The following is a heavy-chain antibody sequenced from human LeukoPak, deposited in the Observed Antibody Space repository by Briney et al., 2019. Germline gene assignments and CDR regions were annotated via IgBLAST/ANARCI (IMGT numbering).Heavy chain of an antibody. Sequence: GESLKISCNSSGYSFANDWIRWVRQLPAKGLEYMGIIYPHDSETRYSRSFQGQVTISADTSITTAYMQWSSLRASDTAMYYCVTVNTAMTPAFFNYWGQGTLVTVSS. CDR2: IYPHDSET. CDR1: GYSFANDW. CDR3: VTVNTAMTPAFFNY. V-gene: IGHV5-51*01. J-gene: IGHJ4*02. D-gene: IGHD5-18*01.